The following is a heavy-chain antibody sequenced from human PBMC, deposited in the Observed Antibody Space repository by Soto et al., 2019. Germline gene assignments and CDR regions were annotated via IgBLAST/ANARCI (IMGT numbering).Heavy chain of an antibody. J-gene: IGHJ6*01. CDR2: ISGSGGTT. CDR1: GFSFSNHG. Sequence: PGGSLRLSCVASGFSFSNHGMSWVRQAPGKGLEWVSAISGSGGTTNYADSVKGRFTISRDNSKDTIYLPMNSLRAEETSVYYCAKDSADIAMTDYYYNSGMDVWGQGTTVTVSS. V-gene: IGHV3-23*01. D-gene: IGHD5-12*01. CDR3: AKDSADIAMTDYYYNSGMDV.